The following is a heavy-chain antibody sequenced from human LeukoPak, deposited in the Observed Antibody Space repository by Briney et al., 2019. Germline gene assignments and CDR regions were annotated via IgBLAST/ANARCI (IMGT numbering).Heavy chain of an antibody. CDR2: INQNGRDK. CDR3: IGLGENY. J-gene: IGHJ4*02. D-gene: IGHD3-10*01. V-gene: IGHV3-7*01. Sequence: GGSLRLSCAHSRFTFISYSMNWVRPAPGKGLEWVANINQNGRDKYYAGSVRGRFTISRDNANNSLYLEMNSLRAEDTAVYYCIGLGENYWGQGTLVTVSS. CDR1: RFTFISYS.